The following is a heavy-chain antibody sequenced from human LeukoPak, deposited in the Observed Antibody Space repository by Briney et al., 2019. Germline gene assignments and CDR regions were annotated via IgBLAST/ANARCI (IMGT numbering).Heavy chain of an antibody. CDR3: ARGYYDFWSGYFVRFDP. Sequence: SETLSLTCTVSGGSISSSSYYWGWIRQPPGKGLEWIGSIYYSGSTYYNPSLKSRATISVDTSKNQFSLKLSSVTAADTAVYYCARGYYDFWSGYFVRFDPWGQGTLVTVSS. CDR1: GGSISSSSYY. V-gene: IGHV4-39*01. J-gene: IGHJ5*02. D-gene: IGHD3-3*01. CDR2: IYYSGST.